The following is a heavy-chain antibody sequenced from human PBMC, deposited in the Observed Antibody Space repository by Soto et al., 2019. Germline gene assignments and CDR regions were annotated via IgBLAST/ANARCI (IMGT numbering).Heavy chain of an antibody. Sequence: QVQLQESGPGLVKPSGTLSLTCAVSGGSISSGTWWSWVRQSPGRGLEWIGEIYHSGSPNYNPSLKSRVTMSVDKSKHLFSLSLSSVTAADSALYYCARRIPAAPNCLDPCGQGTLVTVSS. CDR3: ARRIPAAPNCLDP. CDR1: GGSISSGTW. D-gene: IGHD2-2*01. J-gene: IGHJ5*02. V-gene: IGHV4-4*02. CDR2: IYHSGSP.